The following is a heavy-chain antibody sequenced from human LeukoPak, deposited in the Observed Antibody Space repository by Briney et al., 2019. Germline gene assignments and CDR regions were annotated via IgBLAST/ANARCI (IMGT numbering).Heavy chain of an antibody. CDR1: GYTLTSYG. CDR2: ISAYNGNT. V-gene: IGHV1-18*01. CDR3: ARGRDIVATMDAFDI. J-gene: IGHJ3*02. D-gene: IGHD5-12*01. Sequence: ASVKVSCKASGYTLTSYGISWVRQAPGQGLEWMGWISAYNGNTNYAQKLQGRVTMTTDTSTSTAYMELRSLRSDDTAVYCCARGRDIVATMDAFDIWGQGTMVTVSS.